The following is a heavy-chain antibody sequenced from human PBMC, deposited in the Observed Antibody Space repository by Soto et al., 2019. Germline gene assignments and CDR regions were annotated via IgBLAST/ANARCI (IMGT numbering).Heavy chain of an antibody. CDR1: GGSISGYY. J-gene: IGHJ4*02. V-gene: IGHV4-59*01. CDR3: AKYRRTDEEAYTLDV. D-gene: IGHD2-21*01. CDR2: VYYSGST. Sequence: PETLSLTCTISGGSISGYYWSWIRQPPGKGLEWIGYVYYSGSTKYNPSLESRATISADTSKNQFSLRVTSVTAADTAVYYCAKYRRTDEEAYTLDVWGQGIRVTVS.